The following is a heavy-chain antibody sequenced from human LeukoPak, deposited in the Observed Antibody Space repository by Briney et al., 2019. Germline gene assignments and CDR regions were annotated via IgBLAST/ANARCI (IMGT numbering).Heavy chain of an antibody. CDR3: ATEFDWLSPDAFDI. Sequence: ASVNVSCKASGYTFTSYGISWVRQAPGQRLEWMGWINAGNGNTKYSQKFQGRVTITRDTSASTAYMELSSLRSEDTAVYYCATEFDWLSPDAFDIWGQGTMVAVSS. CDR1: GYTFTSYG. CDR2: INAGNGNT. J-gene: IGHJ3*02. D-gene: IGHD3-9*01. V-gene: IGHV1-3*01.